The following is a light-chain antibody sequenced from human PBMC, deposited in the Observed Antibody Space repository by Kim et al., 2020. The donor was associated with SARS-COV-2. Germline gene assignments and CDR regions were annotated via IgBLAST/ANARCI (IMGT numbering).Light chain of an antibody. CDR1: SSDVGGYNY. Sequence: SSTISCTETSSDVGGYNYVSWYQQHPGKAPKLMIYDVSKRPSGVPDRFSGSKSGNTASLTISGLQAEDEADYYCCSYAGSYTFWVFGGGTQLTVL. CDR2: DVS. CDR3: CSYAGSYTFWV. J-gene: IGLJ3*02. V-gene: IGLV2-11*01.